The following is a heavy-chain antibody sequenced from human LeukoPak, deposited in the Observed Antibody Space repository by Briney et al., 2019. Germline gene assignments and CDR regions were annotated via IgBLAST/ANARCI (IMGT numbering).Heavy chain of an antibody. CDR1: GGSISSSSYY. J-gene: IGHJ3*01. Sequence: SETLSLTCTVSGGSISSSSYYWGWIRQPPGKGLEWIGSIYYSGSTYYNPSLKSRVTISVDTSKNQFSLKLSSVTAADTAVYYCARREWFGVYDAFDVWGQGTMVIVSS. CDR3: ARREWFGVYDAFDV. D-gene: IGHD3-10*01. CDR2: IYYSGST. V-gene: IGHV4-39*01.